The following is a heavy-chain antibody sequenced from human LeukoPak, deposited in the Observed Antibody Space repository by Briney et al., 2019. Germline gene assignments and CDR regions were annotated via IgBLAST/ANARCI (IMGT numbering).Heavy chain of an antibody. Sequence: GGSLRLSSAASGFTFNNYWTHWVRHAPGKGLMWVSRINSDGSSTNDADSVKGRFTISRDNAKNTLYLQMNSLGAEDTAVYYCAKDRLGSSSTFFHYWVQGTLVTVSS. V-gene: IGHV3-74*01. D-gene: IGHD2-2*01. CDR3: AKDRLGSSSTFFHY. CDR2: INSDGSST. J-gene: IGHJ4*02. CDR1: GFTFNNYW.